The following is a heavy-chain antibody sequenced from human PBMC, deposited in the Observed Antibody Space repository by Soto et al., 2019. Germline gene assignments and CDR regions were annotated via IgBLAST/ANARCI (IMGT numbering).Heavy chain of an antibody. CDR1: GFICGSYD. V-gene: IGHV3-23*01. Sequence: AXASLRLSCAASGFICGSYDMSWVRQAPGKGLEWVSTILVDGRTFYVDSVKGRFTISRDSSQNTVYLQMNSLTAGDTALYYCAKATATGGGAFDICGQGTKVTVSS. CDR3: AKATATGGGAFDI. CDR2: ILVDGRT. J-gene: IGHJ3*02. D-gene: IGHD2-8*02.